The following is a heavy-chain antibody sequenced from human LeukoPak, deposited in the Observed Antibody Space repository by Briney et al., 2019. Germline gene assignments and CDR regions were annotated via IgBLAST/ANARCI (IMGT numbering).Heavy chain of an antibody. Sequence: GGSLRLSCAASGFTFSSYGMHWVRQAPGKGLEWVAFIRYDGSNKYYADSVKGRFTISRDNSKNTLYLRMNSLRAEDTAIYYCAKRIVVVVAATYYWGQGTLVTVSS. V-gene: IGHV3-30*02. J-gene: IGHJ4*02. CDR3: AKRIVVVVAATYY. CDR1: GFTFSSYG. D-gene: IGHD2-15*01. CDR2: IRYDGSNK.